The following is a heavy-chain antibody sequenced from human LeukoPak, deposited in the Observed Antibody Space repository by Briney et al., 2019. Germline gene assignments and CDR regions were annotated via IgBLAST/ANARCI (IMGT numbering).Heavy chain of an antibody. CDR2: ISSSGSRT. D-gene: IGHD3-10*01. J-gene: IGHJ4*02. Sequence: GGSLRLSCAASGFTFSSFDMSWVRQAPGKGLEWVSAISSSGSRTYYADSVKGRFTISRDNSKNTLYVQMNSLRAEDTAIYYCAKSRSGSSNWALRIFDNWGQGTMVSVSS. V-gene: IGHV3-23*01. CDR3: AKSRSGSSNWALRIFDN. CDR1: GFTFSSFD.